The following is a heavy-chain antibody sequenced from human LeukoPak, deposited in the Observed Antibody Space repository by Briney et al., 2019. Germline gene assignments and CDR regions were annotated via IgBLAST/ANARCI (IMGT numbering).Heavy chain of an antibody. D-gene: IGHD3-3*01. J-gene: IGHJ6*03. Sequence: PGGSLRLSCAASGFTFSSYSMNWVRQAPRKGLEWVSSISSSSSYIYYADSVKGRFTISRDNAKNSLYLQMNSLRAEDTAVYYCANGAFGVVMVDYMDVWGKGTTVTVSS. CDR2: ISSSSSYI. V-gene: IGHV3-21*01. CDR3: ANGAFGVVMVDYMDV. CDR1: GFTFSSYS.